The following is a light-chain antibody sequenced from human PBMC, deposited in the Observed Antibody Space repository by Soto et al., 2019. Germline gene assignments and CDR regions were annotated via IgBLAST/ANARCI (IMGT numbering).Light chain of an antibody. CDR1: STDVGSYNF. Sequence: QSALTQPASVSGSPGQSITISCTGTSTDVGSYNFVSWYQQHPGQAPKLMIYEVNKRPSGVYHRFSGSKSGNTASLTISGLQAEDEADYCCCSSGGSSTFNFGGGTKVTVL. CDR2: EVN. CDR3: CSSGGSSTFN. V-gene: IGLV2-23*02. J-gene: IGLJ2*01.